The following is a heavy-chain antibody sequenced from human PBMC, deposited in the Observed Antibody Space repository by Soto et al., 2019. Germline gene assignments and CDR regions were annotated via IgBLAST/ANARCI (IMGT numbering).Heavy chain of an antibody. CDR1: GFTFSSYA. CDR3: AKRPVIIYYGSGSYSYMDV. V-gene: IGHV3-23*01. D-gene: IGHD3-10*01. J-gene: IGHJ6*03. CDR2: ISGSGGST. Sequence: GGSLRLSCAASGFTFSSYAMSWVRQAPGKGLEWVSAISGSGGSTYYADSVKGRFTISRDNSKNTLYLQMNSLRAEDTAVYYCAKRPVIIYYGSGSYSYMDVWGKGTTVTVSS.